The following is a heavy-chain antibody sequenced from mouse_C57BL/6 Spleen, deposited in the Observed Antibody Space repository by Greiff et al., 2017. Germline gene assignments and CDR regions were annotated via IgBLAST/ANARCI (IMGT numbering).Heavy chain of an antibody. CDR1: GYAFSSYW. CDR2: IYPGDGDT. CDR3: ARDSSGYVSY. Sequence: VKLQESGAELVKPGASVKISCKASGYAFSSYWMNWVKQRPGKGLEWIGQIYPGDGDTNYNGKFKGKATLTADKSSSTAYMQLSSLTSEDSAVYFCARDSSGYVSYWGQGTTLTVSS. D-gene: IGHD3-2*02. J-gene: IGHJ2*01. V-gene: IGHV1-80*01.